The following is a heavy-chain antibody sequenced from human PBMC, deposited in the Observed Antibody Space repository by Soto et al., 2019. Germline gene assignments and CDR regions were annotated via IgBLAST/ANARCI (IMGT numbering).Heavy chain of an antibody. J-gene: IGHJ5*02. Sequence: QLQLQESGSGLVKPSETLSLTCAVSGGSISSGAYSWSWIRQPPGKGLEWVGYIYHSGSTYYNPSLKSRVTISVDRSKNRFSLNLNSVTAADTAVYYCARANRPITMTYLNWLDPWGQGTLVTVSS. CDR2: IYHSGST. D-gene: IGHD3-22*01. CDR3: ARANRPITMTYLNWLDP. CDR1: GGSISSGAYS. V-gene: IGHV4-30-2*01.